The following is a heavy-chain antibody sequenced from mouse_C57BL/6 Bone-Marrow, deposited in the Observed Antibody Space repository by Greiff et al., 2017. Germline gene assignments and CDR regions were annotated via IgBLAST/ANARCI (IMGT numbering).Heavy chain of an antibody. CDR3: ASHYYGSSYVYFDV. J-gene: IGHJ1*03. CDR2: SRNKANDYTT. D-gene: IGHD1-1*01. V-gene: IGHV7-1*01. Sequence: EVKLVESGGGLVQSGRSLRLSCATSGFTFSDFYMEWVRQAPGKGLEWIAASRNKANDYTTEYSASVKGRFIVSRDTSQSILYLQMNALRAEDTAIYYCASHYYGSSYVYFDVWGTGTTVTVSS. CDR1: GFTFSDFY.